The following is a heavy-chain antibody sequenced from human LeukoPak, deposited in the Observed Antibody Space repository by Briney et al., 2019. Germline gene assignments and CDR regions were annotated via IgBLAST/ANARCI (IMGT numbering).Heavy chain of an antibody. Sequence: GGSLRLSCAASGFTFSSYSMNWVRQAPGKGLEWVSSISSTSSYIFYADSLKGRFTISRDNAKNSLFLQMNSLRAEDTAVYYCAREAGGYSYATHLDYWRQGTLVTVSS. CDR2: ISSTSSYI. CDR1: GFTFSSYS. V-gene: IGHV3-21*01. CDR3: AREAGGYSYATHLDY. J-gene: IGHJ4*02. D-gene: IGHD5-18*01.